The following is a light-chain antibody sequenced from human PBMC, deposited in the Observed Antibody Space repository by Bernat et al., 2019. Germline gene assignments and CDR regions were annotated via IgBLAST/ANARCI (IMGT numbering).Light chain of an antibody. Sequence: QSALTQPASVSGSPGQSITISCTGISNDVGKYNLVSWYQQYPGKAPKVMIFEVNKRPSGVSIRFSGSKSGNTASLTISGLQAEDEADYHCCSYAGSSTLVFGGGTKLNVL. J-gene: IGLJ3*02. CDR2: EVN. CDR1: SNDVGKYNL. V-gene: IGLV2-23*02. CDR3: CSYAGSSTLV.